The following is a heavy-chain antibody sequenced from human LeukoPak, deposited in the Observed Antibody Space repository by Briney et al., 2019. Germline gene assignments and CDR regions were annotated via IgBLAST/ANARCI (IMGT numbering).Heavy chain of an antibody. CDR1: GYSISSGYY. D-gene: IGHD6-19*01. Sequence: PSETLSLTCAVSGYSISSGYYWGWIRQPPGKRLEWSGIICHSGSTYYNPSLKSRVTISVDTSKNQFSLKLSSVTAADTAVYYCARETPGYSSGADWEPWGQGTLVTVSS. CDR2: ICHSGST. J-gene: IGHJ5*02. V-gene: IGHV4-38-2*02. CDR3: ARETPGYSSGADWEP.